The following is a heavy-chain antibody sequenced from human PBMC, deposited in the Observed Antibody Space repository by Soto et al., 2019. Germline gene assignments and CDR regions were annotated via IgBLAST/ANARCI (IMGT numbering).Heavy chain of an antibody. CDR2: INPNSGGT. CDR1: GYTFTGYY. J-gene: IGHJ5*02. Sequence: GASVKVSCKASGYTFTGYYMHWVRQAPGQGLEWMGWINPNSGGTNYAQKFQGWVTMTRDTSISTAYMELSRLRSDDTAVYYCARGGVVVVAANNWFDPWGQGTLVTVSS. V-gene: IGHV1-2*04. CDR3: ARGGVVVVAANNWFDP. D-gene: IGHD2-15*01.